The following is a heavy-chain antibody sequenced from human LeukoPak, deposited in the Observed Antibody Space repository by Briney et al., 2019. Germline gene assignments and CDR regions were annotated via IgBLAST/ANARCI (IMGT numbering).Heavy chain of an antibody. CDR3: TTDEDWNYARKDV. D-gene: IGHD1-7*01. V-gene: IGHV3-15*04. CDR2: TVSEIDGGTT. CDR1: GFTFNYAW. Sequence: TGGSLRLSCAASGFTFNYAWMSWVRQVPGKGLEWVGQTVSEIDGGTTDYATPVKGRFTISRDDSKSTLYLQMNSLKIEDTAVYYCTTDEDWNYARKDVWGQGATVIVSS. J-gene: IGHJ6*02.